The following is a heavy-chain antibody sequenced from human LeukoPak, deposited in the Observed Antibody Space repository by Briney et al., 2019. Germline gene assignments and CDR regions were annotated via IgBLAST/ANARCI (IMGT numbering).Heavy chain of an antibody. Sequence: SETLSLTCTVSGGSISSHSWNWIRQPPGKGLEWIGNIFYSGSTYYSLSLKSRVTISLDTSRNQFSLKLNSVTAADTAVYYCAKSNGYGLVDIWGQGTMVTVSS. V-gene: IGHV4-59*11. CDR2: IFYSGST. CDR3: AKSNGYGLVDI. CDR1: GGSISSHS. D-gene: IGHD3-10*01. J-gene: IGHJ3*02.